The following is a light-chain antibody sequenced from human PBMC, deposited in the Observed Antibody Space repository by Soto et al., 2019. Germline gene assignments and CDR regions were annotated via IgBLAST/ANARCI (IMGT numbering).Light chain of an antibody. Sequence: DIQMTQSPSSLSASVGDRVTITCRASQSISNYLNWYQQKPGKAPKLLIYAASSLQSGVTSRFSGSGSGTVFTLTISSLQPEDSATYYCQQSHSTPPTFGQGTKVEIK. CDR3: QQSHSTPPT. CDR2: AAS. J-gene: IGKJ1*01. V-gene: IGKV1-39*01. CDR1: QSISNY.